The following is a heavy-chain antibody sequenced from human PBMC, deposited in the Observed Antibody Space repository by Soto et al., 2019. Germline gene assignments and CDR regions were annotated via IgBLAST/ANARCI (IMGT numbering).Heavy chain of an antibody. CDR1: GGTFSSYA. D-gene: IGHD3-22*01. J-gene: IGHJ4*02. CDR2: IIPIFGTA. V-gene: IGHV1-69*01. CDR3: ARDYYDSSGYYYFDY. Sequence: QVQLVQSGAEVKKPGSSVKVSCTASGGTFSSYAISWVRQAPGQGLEWMGGIIPIFGTANYAQKFQGRVTITADESTSTAYMELSSLRSEDTAVYYCARDYYDSSGYYYFDYWGQGTLVTVSS.